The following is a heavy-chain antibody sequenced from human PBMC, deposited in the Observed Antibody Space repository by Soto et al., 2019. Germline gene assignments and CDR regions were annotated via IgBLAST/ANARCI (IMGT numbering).Heavy chain of an antibody. CDR1: GDSISSAGYS. CDR2: IYHSGST. CDR3: ARLSVSSDWFDP. Sequence: PSETLSLTCTVSGDSISSAGYSWSWIRQPPGKGLEWIGYIYHSGSTNYNPSLKSRVTISVDTSKNQFSLKLSSVTAADTAVYYCARLSVSSDWFDPWGQGTLVTVSS. J-gene: IGHJ5*02. D-gene: IGHD4-17*01. V-gene: IGHV4-30-2*01.